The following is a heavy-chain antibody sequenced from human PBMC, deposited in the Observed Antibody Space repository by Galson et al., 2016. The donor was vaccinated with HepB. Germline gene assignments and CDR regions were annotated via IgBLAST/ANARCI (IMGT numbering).Heavy chain of an antibody. V-gene: IGHV3-11*01. CDR3: ARSVGRGPAAHFDY. J-gene: IGHJ4*02. CDR2: ISSSGGDT. CDR1: GSTFSDFY. D-gene: IGHD2-2*01. Sequence: SLRLSCAASGSTFSDFYMSWIRQAPGKGLQWISYISSSGGDTHYADSVKGRFTISRDNAKNSLYLQMNSLRGEDTAVDYCARSVGRGPAAHFDYWGQGTLATVSS.